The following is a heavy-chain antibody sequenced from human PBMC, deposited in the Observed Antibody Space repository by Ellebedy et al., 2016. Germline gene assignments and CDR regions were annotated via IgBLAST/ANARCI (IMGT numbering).Heavy chain of an antibody. V-gene: IGHV3-9*01. CDR1: GFSLDDYA. Sequence: GGSLRLSCAASGFSLDDYAMHWVRQAPGKGLEWVSGINWNSGSIGYADSVKGRFTISRDNAKNSLYLQMNSLRAEDTALYYCAKAIRRETGYYFYGMDVWGQGTTVTVSS. D-gene: IGHD3-9*01. CDR2: INWNSGSI. J-gene: IGHJ6*02. CDR3: AKAIRRETGYYFYGMDV.